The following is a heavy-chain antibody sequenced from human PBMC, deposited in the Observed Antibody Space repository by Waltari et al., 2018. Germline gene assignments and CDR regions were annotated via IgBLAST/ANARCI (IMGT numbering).Heavy chain of an antibody. CDR2: INQDGSEK. CDR1: GFTFSSYG. V-gene: IGHV3-7*01. D-gene: IGHD5-18*01. Sequence: EVQLVESGGGLVQPGGSLRLSCAASGFTFSSYGMNWVRQAPGKGLDWVANINQDGSEKYYVDSVKGRFTISRDNSKNSLYLQMNSLRAEDTTVYYCARTLDTAGDYFDYWGQGTLVTVSS. J-gene: IGHJ4*02. CDR3: ARTLDTAGDYFDY.